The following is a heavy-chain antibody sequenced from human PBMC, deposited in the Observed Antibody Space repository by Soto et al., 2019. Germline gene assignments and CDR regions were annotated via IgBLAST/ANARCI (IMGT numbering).Heavy chain of an antibody. CDR1: GFTFSSYA. CDR2: VSGSGGST. V-gene: IGHV3-23*01. Sequence: LGGSLRLSCAASGFTFSSYAMSWVRQAPGKGLEWISAVSGSGGSTYYADSVKGRFTISRDNSKDTLYLQMNNLRAEDTAVYYCAKVSSAWYAGFFDLWGQGTLVTVSS. CDR3: AKVSSAWYAGFFDL. D-gene: IGHD2-8*01. J-gene: IGHJ4*02.